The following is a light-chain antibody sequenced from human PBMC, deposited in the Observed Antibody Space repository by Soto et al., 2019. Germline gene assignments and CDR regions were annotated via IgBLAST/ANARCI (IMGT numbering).Light chain of an antibody. CDR1: QSVSSSY. Sequence: EIVLTQSPGTLSLSPGERATLSCRASQSVSSSYLAWYQQKPGQAPRLLIYGASSRATGIPDRFSGSGSGTDFTLTISRLEAEEFAVYYCQLYGSSPRFTFGPGTKVDIK. V-gene: IGKV3-20*01. CDR2: GAS. CDR3: QLYGSSPRFT. J-gene: IGKJ3*01.